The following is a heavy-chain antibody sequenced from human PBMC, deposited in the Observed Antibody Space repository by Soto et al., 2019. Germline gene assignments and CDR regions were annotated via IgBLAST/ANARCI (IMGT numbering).Heavy chain of an antibody. CDR1: GDSITNSNTY. V-gene: IGHV4-39*01. J-gene: IGHJ5*02. Sequence: PSETLSLTCTVSGDSITNSNTYWGWIRQPPGKGLEWIGSVYYGDLEWIGSVYYGAKTYYSPSLKSRVTISVDTSKNQSSLNLSSVTAADTALYYCARHDGTVNINWYDPCGQGTLVPVSS. CDR2: VYYGAKT. D-gene: IGHD4-17*01. CDR3: ARHDGTVNINWYDP.